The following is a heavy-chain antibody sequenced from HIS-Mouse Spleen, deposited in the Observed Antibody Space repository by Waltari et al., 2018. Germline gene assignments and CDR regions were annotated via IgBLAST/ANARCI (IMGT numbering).Heavy chain of an antibody. CDR1: GGSISSSSYY. CDR3: AREIPYSSSWYDWYFDL. D-gene: IGHD6-13*01. J-gene: IGHJ2*01. Sequence: QLQLQESGPGLVKPSETLSLTCTVSGGSISSSSYYWGWIRQPPGKGLEWIGSIYYSESTYYTPSLKSRVTISVDTSKNQFSRKLSSVTAADTAVYYCAREIPYSSSWYDWYFDLWGRGTLVTVSS. CDR2: IYYSEST. V-gene: IGHV4-39*07.